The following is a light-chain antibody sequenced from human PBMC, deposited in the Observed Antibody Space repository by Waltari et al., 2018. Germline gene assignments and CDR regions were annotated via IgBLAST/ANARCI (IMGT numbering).Light chain of an antibody. CDR2: AAS. J-gene: IGKJ1*01. CDR1: QSIGDY. CDR3: QQSYTTPWT. Sequence: DIQMTQSPSSLSASVGDGVTITCRASQSIGDYLNWYQQRPGKAPKLLMYAASSLQSGVPSRFSGSRSGTDFILTISSLQPEDFATYSCQQSYTTPWTFGQGTKVEI. V-gene: IGKV1-39*01.